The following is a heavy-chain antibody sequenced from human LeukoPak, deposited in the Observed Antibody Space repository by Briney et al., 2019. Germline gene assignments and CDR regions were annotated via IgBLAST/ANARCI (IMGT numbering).Heavy chain of an antibody. D-gene: IGHD5-18*01. V-gene: IGHV1-24*01. J-gene: IGHJ3*02. CDR2: FDPEDGET. Sequence: ASVKVSCKVSGYTLTELSMHWVRQAPGKGLEWMGGFDPEDGETIYAQKFQGRVTMTEDTSTDTAYMELSSLRSEDTAVYYCATSVNTAMAHDAFDIWGQGTMVTVSS. CDR1: GYTLTELS. CDR3: ATSVNTAMAHDAFDI.